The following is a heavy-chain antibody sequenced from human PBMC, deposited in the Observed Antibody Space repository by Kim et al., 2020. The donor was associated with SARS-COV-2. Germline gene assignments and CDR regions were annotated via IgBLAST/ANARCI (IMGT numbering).Heavy chain of an antibody. D-gene: IGHD2-15*01. CDR2: IRDDGSNK. Sequence: GGSLRLSCAASGFTFTSYAMHWVRQAPGKGLEWVSLIRDDGSNKYYADSVKGRFTISRDNTKNSLYLQMNSLRTEDTALYYCARDPWICCRGTTYSSYY. CDR1: GFTFTSYA. V-gene: IGHV3-30*04. J-gene: IGHJ6*03. CDR3: ARDPWICCRGTTYSSYY.